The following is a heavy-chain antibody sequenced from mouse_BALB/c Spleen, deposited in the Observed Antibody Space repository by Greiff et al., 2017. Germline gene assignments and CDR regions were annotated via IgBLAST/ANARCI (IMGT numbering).Heavy chain of an antibody. CDR2: ISSGGSYT. V-gene: IGHV5-6-4*01. D-gene: IGHD2-3*01. CDR1: GFTFSSYT. Sequence: DVMLVESGGGLVKPGGSLKLSCAASGFTFSSYTMSWVRQTPEKRLEWVATISSGGSYTYYPDSVKGRFTISRDNAKNTLYLQMSSLKSEDTAMYYCTRDGYYGAGAMDYWGQGTSVTVSS. CDR3: TRDGYYGAGAMDY. J-gene: IGHJ4*01.